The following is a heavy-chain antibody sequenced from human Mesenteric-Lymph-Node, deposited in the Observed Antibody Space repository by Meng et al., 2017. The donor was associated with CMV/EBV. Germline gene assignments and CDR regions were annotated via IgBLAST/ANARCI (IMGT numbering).Heavy chain of an antibody. CDR2: MYHSGST. CDR1: GGSISSSNW. CDR3: ARAPLSMVVVVIYFDY. Sequence: GGSISSSNWWTWVRQPPGKGLEWIGDMYHSGSTNHNPSLKSRVTISVDKSKNQFSLKLSSVTAADTAVYYCARAPLSMVVVVIYFDYWGQGTLVTVSS. V-gene: IGHV4-4*02. D-gene: IGHD3-22*01. J-gene: IGHJ4*02.